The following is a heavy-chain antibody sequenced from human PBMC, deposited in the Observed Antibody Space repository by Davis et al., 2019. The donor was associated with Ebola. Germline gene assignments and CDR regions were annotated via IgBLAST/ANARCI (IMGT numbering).Heavy chain of an antibody. CDR2: ISSRSYSI. Sequence: PGGPLRLSCAASGFTFSTYSMNWVRQAPGKGLEWVSSISSRSYSIYYADSVKGRFTISRDNAKNSLYLQMNNLRAEDTAVYFCARSNVWGKGTTVTVSS. V-gene: IGHV3-21*01. CDR1: GFTFSTYS. CDR3: ARSNV. J-gene: IGHJ6*04.